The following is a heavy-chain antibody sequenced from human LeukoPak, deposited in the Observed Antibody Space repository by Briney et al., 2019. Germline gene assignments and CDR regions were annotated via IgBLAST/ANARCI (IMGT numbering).Heavy chain of an antibody. CDR1: GDSISGFY. J-gene: IGHJ3*02. V-gene: IGHV4-4*07. CDR2: ISSSGTS. Sequence: SETLSLTCTVSGDSISGFYWAWVRQPAGKGLQWIGRISSSGTSNYSPSLKSRITLSVDTSVSQFSLKVASVTAADSAVYYCARAPSSAYDVFDTWGHGTTVIVSS. CDR3: ARAPSSAYDVFDT.